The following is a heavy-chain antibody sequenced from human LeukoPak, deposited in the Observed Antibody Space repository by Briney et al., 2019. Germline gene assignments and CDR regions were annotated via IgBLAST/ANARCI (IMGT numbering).Heavy chain of an antibody. J-gene: IGHJ4*02. V-gene: IGHV3-74*01. CDR1: GFTFSSYW. CDR3: ARGHFLEWLSDFYY. D-gene: IGHD3-3*01. CDR2: INSDGGNT. Sequence: GGSLRLSCAVSGFTFSSYWMHWVRQAPGKGVVWVSRINSDGGNTNYADSVKGRFTIYRDNAKNTLYLQMNSLSAEDTAVYYCARGHFLEWLSDFYYWGQGTLVTVSS.